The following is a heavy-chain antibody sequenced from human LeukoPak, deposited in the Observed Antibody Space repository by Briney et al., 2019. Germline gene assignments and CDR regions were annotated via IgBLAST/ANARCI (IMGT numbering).Heavy chain of an antibody. J-gene: IGHJ6*03. D-gene: IGHD3-10*01. V-gene: IGHV4-61*02. Sequence: SQTLSLTCTVSGGSISSGRYYWSWIRQTAGKGLEWIGRVSTSGSTNYNPSLKSRVTISLDTSKNQFSLKLSSVTAADTAVYYCARDRYYYGYGDYYYMDVWGKGTTVTISS. CDR3: ARDRYYYGYGDYYYMDV. CDR1: GGSISSGRYY. CDR2: VSTSGST.